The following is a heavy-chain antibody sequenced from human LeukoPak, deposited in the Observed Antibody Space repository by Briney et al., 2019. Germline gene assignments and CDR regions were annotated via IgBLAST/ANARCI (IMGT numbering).Heavy chain of an antibody. CDR2: IYHSGST. CDR1: GYPISSGYY. V-gene: IGHV4-38-2*01. J-gene: IGHJ6*03. Sequence: PSETLSLTCAVSGYPISSGYYWGWIRQPPGKGLEWIGSIYHSGSTYYNPSPKSRVTVLGGTSKNQFPLKLDPFAPACTAVDFCARNPGPMGYSYYYNYMDVWGKGTTVTVSS. CDR3: ARNPGPMGYSYYYNYMDV.